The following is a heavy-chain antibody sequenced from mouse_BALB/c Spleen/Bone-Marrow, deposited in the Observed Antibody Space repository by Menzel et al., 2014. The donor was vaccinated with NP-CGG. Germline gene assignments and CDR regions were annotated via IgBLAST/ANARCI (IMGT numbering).Heavy chain of an antibody. CDR3: AGVTKFAY. D-gene: IGHD2-3*01. Sequence: EVQVVESGGGLVKPGGSLKLSCAASEFIFSSYAMSWVRQTPEKRLEWVATISSGGSYTYYPDSVKGRFTISRDNAKNTLYLQMSSLRSEDTAMYYCAGVTKFAYWGQGTLVTVSA. CDR2: ISSGGSYT. CDR1: EFIFSSYA. J-gene: IGHJ3*01. V-gene: IGHV5-9-3*01.